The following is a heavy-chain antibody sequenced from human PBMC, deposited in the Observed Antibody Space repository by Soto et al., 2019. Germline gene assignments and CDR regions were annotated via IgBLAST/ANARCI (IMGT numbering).Heavy chain of an antibody. CDR3: AKGSRMWTPDF. Sequence: QVQLVQSGAEMKKPGASVKLSCKASGYTFTDFAIHWVRQAPGQGLEWVGWIAGGHGYTKYSQKLQDRVTITRDTSPTTAYMDLSSLRSEDTAIYYCAKGSRMWTPDFWGQGTLVTVSS. CDR2: IAGGHGYT. V-gene: IGHV1-3*01. D-gene: IGHD2-21*01. CDR1: GYTFTDFA. J-gene: IGHJ4*02.